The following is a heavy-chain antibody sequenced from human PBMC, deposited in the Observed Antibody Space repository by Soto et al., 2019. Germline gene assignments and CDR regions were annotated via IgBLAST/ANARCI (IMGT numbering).Heavy chain of an antibody. CDR2: VKSDGSST. CDR3: AKDNRLGELSLLFHN. CDR1: GFTFSNYW. V-gene: IGHV3-74*01. J-gene: IGHJ4*02. Sequence: GGSLRLSCVGSGFTFSNYWMHWVRQAPGKGLEWVSRVKSDGSSTSYADSVKGRFTISRDNSKNTLCLQMNSLRAEDTAVYYCAKDNRLGELSLLFHNWGQGTLVTVSS. D-gene: IGHD3-16*02.